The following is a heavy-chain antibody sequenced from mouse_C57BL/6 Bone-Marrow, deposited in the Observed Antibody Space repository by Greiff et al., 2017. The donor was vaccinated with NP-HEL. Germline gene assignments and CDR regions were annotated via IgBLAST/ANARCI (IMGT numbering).Heavy chain of an antibody. CDR1: GYTFTSYW. J-gene: IGHJ2*01. CDR3: ARGHDDDGY. Sequence: QVQLQQPGAELVRPGTSVKLSCKASGYTFTSYWMHWVKQRPGQGLEWIGVIDPSDSYTNYNQKFKGKATLTVDTSSSTAYMQLSSLTSEDSAVYYCARGHDDDGYWGQGTTLTVSS. V-gene: IGHV1-59*01. D-gene: IGHD2-4*01. CDR2: IDPSDSYT.